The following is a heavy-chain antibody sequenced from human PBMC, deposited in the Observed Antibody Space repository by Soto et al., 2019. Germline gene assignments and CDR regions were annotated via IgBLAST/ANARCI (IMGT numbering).Heavy chain of an antibody. D-gene: IGHD3-10*01. J-gene: IGHJ5*02. CDR1: GGSFSGYY. CDR3: ARVVRPRITMVRGVMGWFDP. Sequence: PSETLSLTCAVYGGSFSGYYWSWIRQPPGKGLEWIGEINHSGSTNYNPSLKSRVTISVDTSKNQFSLKLSSVTAADTAVYYCARVVRPRITMVRGVMGWFDPWGQGTLVTVSS. V-gene: IGHV4-34*01. CDR2: INHSGST.